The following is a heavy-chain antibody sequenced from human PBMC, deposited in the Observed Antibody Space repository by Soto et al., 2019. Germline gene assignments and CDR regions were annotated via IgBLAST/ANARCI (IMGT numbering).Heavy chain of an antibody. D-gene: IGHD1-1*01. J-gene: IGHJ6*02. CDR1: GFTFSSYG. V-gene: IGHV3-30*03. CDR2: ISYEGSNT. Sequence: RLSCAASGFTFSSYGMHWVRQAPGKGLEWVAVISYEGSNTYYADSVKGRFTISRDNSKNTLYLEMNTLRPEDTTVYYCARVTPGNNLYYFSGLDVWGQGTSVTVSS. CDR3: ARVTPGNNLYYFSGLDV.